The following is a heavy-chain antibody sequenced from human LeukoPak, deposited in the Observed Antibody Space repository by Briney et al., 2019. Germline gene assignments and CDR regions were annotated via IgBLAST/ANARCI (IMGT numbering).Heavy chain of an antibody. CDR1: GYTLTELS. J-gene: IGHJ6*02. Sequence: ASVTVSFKVSGYTLTELSIHWVRQAPGKGLEGMGGFDLEDGEKIYAQKFQGRVTMTEDTSTDTGYMERSSLRSKDTAVYNCATDQRGAGLGCGYGSGSFNGLDVWGQGTTVTVSS. CDR3: ATDQRGAGLGCGYGSGSFNGLDV. V-gene: IGHV1-24*01. CDR2: FDLEDGEK. D-gene: IGHD3-10*01.